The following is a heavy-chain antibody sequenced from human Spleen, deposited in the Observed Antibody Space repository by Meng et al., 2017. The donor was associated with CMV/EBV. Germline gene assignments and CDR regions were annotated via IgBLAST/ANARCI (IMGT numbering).Heavy chain of an antibody. CDR1: GFTFSTYW. D-gene: IGHD4-23*01. Sequence: GESLKISCAASGFTFSTYWMHWVRQAPGKGLVWVSRINSDGSSTTYADSVKGRFTISRDNAKNTLYLQMNSLRAEDTAVYYCAKDLGYGGPNDYWGQGTLVTVSS. CDR3: AKDLGYGGPNDY. V-gene: IGHV3-74*01. CDR2: INSDGSST. J-gene: IGHJ4*02.